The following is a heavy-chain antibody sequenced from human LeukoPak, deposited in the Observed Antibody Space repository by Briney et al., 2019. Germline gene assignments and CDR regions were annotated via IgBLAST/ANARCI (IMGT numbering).Heavy chain of an antibody. CDR3: AKDGNYGMDV. J-gene: IGHJ6*02. D-gene: IGHD4-23*01. CDR1: GFTFSSYG. Sequence: GGSLRLSCAASGFTFSSYGMHWVRQAPGEGLEWVVVISYDGSNKYYADSVKGRFTISRDNSKNTLYLQMNSLRAEDTAVYYCAKDGNYGMDVWGQGTTVTVSS. CDR2: ISYDGSNK. V-gene: IGHV3-30*18.